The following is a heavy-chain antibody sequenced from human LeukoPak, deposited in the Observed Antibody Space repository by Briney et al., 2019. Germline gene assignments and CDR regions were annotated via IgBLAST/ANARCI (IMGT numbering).Heavy chain of an antibody. D-gene: IGHD2-2*01. CDR2: IIPIFGTA. Sequence: SVKVSCKASGGTFSSYAISWVRQAPGQGLEWMGGIIPIFGTANYAQKFQGRVTITAHESTSTAYMELSSLRSEDTAVYYRARGIRLSSTIQLLDYWGQGTLVTVSS. J-gene: IGHJ4*02. V-gene: IGHV1-69*13. CDR3: ARGIRLSSTIQLLDY. CDR1: GGTFSSYA.